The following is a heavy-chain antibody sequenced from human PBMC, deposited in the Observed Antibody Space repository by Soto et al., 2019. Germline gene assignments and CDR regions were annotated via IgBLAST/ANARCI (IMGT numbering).Heavy chain of an antibody. D-gene: IGHD6-13*01. V-gene: IGHV4-34*01. CDR3: ATQQLAYYYYGMDV. Sequence: SETLSLTCAVYGGSFSGYYGSWIRQPPGKGLEWIGEINHSGSTSYSPSLKSRVTISVVTSKKQFSLKLSSVTAADTAVYYCATQQLAYYYYGMDVWGQGTTVT. CDR2: INHSGST. J-gene: IGHJ6*02. CDR1: GGSFSGYY.